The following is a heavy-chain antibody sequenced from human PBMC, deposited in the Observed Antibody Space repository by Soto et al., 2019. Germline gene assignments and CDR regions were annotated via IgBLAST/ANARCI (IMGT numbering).Heavy chain of an antibody. Sequence: EVQLVESGGGLVQPGRPLRLSCAASGFTFDAYAMHWVRQAPGKGLEWVAGISWNSGSIGYADSVKARFTISRDNAKNSLYLQMNRLRGDDTALYYCAKDIAGKGSYYYYHGMDVWGQGATVTISS. V-gene: IGHV3-9*01. CDR3: AKDIAGKGSYYYYHGMDV. CDR1: GFTFDAYA. CDR2: ISWNSGSI. J-gene: IGHJ6*02.